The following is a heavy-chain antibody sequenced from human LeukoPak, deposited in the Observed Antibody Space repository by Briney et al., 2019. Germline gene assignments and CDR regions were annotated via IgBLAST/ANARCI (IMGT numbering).Heavy chain of an antibody. CDR3: ARLRRARGVFDI. J-gene: IGHJ3*02. V-gene: IGHV5-51*01. CDR2: IYPGDSDT. Sequence: GESLKISCKGSGYSFTSYWIGWVRQVPGKGLEWMGIIYPGDSDTKYSPSFQGQVTISADKSISTAYLQWISLKSSDTAMFYCARLRRARGVFDIWGQGTMVTVSS. CDR1: GYSFTSYW. D-gene: IGHD3-10*01.